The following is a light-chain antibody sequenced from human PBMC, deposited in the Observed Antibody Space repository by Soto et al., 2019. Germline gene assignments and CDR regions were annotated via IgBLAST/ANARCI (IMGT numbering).Light chain of an antibody. CDR3: QQRASWPPIT. Sequence: EIVLTQSPATLSLSPGERATLSCMASQSVGCLLAWYQQKPGQSPRLLIHDASNMATGTPARFIGIGYGTDFTLTISTLEPEDFAFYYCQQRASWPPITFGQGTRLEIK. CDR1: QSVGCL. J-gene: IGKJ5*01. CDR2: DAS. V-gene: IGKV3-11*01.